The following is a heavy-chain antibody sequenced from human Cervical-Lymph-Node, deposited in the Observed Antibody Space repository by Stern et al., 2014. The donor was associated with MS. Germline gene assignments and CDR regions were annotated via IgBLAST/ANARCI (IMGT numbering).Heavy chain of an antibody. Sequence: QVQLQESGPGLVRPSDTLSLICSVSGVSISSDAYYWGWVRQSPGQGLEWIGSISHSGTTFYKPSLKSRVTISADTSQNEFSLKLRSVTAADTALYFCARHDRIALGTAIGNWGQGTLVTVSP. CDR1: GVSISSDAYY. CDR2: ISHSGTT. CDR3: ARHDRIALGTAIGN. J-gene: IGHJ4*02. V-gene: IGHV4-39*01. D-gene: IGHD2-21*02.